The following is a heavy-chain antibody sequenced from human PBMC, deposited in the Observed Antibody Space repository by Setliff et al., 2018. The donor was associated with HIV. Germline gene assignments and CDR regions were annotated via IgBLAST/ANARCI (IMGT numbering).Heavy chain of an antibody. J-gene: IGHJ6*03. Sequence: SETLSLTCAVFGGSFTDIGGSFTDYYWIWIRQPPGKGLEWIGEINHSGSTHYNPSLKSRFTISVDTSKNQFSLKVNSVTAADTAVYYCARHNTGYSYGYDYYYYYMDVWGKGTTVTVLL. CDR3: ARHNTGYSYGYDYYYYYMDV. D-gene: IGHD5-18*01. V-gene: IGHV4-34*01. CDR1: GGSFTDIGGSFTDYY. CDR2: INHSGST.